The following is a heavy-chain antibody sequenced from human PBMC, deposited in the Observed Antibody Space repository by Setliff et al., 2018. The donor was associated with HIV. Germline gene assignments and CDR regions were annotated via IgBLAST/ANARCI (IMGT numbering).Heavy chain of an antibody. V-gene: IGHV4-38-2*02. CDR2: IYHSGNT. CDR3: ARSVMTTTNYFDY. CDR1: GYSISSDYW. J-gene: IGHJ4*02. Sequence: PSETLSLTCTVSGYSISSDYWWGWIRQPPGKGLEWIGSIYHSGNTYYNPSLKSRVIISVDMSKNQFSLKLTSVTAADTAVFYCARSVMTTTNYFDYWGPGTLVNVSS. D-gene: IGHD4-4*01.